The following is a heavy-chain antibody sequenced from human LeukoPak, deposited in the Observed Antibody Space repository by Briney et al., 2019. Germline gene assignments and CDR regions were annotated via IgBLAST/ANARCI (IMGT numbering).Heavy chain of an antibody. V-gene: IGHV1-24*01. Sequence: ASVKVSCKVSGYTLTELSMHWVRQAPGKGLEWMGGFDPEDGETICAQKFQGRVTMTEDTSTDTAYMELSSLRSEDTAVYYCATLGAEWLTNDYWGQGTLVTVSS. D-gene: IGHD3-3*01. CDR1: GYTLTELS. J-gene: IGHJ4*02. CDR3: ATLGAEWLTNDY. CDR2: FDPEDGET.